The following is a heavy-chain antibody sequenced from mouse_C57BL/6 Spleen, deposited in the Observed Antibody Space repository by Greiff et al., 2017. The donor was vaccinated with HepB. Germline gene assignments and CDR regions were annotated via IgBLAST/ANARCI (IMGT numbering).Heavy chain of an antibody. CDR2: INPNNGGT. D-gene: IGHD2-3*01. J-gene: IGHJ3*01. CDR1: GYTFTDYN. Sequence: VQLKQSGPELVKPGASVKMSCKASGYTFTDYNMHWVKQSHGKSLEWIGYINPNNGGTSYNQKFKGKATLTVNKSSSTAYMELRSLTSEDSAVYYCARSDGYLAWFAYWGQGTLVTVSA. CDR3: ARSDGYLAWFAY. V-gene: IGHV1-22*01.